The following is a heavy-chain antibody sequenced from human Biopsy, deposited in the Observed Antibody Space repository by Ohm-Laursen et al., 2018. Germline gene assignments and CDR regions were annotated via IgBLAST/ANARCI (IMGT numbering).Heavy chain of an antibody. CDR3: ARGGFFAYSTFDY. V-gene: IGHV3-74*01. CDR2: IKRDGTTT. D-gene: IGHD4-11*01. J-gene: IGHJ4*02. CDR1: GFTLSNYY. Sequence: GSLRLSCAASGFTLSNYYMHWVRQAPGKGLLWVSRIKRDGTTTDYAESVKGRFTISRDNAKNTLYLQMNSLRAEDTAVYYCARGGFFAYSTFDYWGQGALVTVSS.